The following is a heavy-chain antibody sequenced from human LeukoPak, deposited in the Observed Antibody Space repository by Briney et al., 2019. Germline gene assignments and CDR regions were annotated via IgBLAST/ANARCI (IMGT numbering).Heavy chain of an antibody. V-gene: IGHV3-30-3*01. CDR2: ISYDGSNK. Sequence: GGSLRLSCAASGFTFSSYWMSWVRQAPGKGLEWVAVISYDGSNKYYADSVKGRFTISRDNSKNTLYLQMNSLRAEDTAVYYCARDNYYYYGMDVWGQGTTVTVSS. J-gene: IGHJ6*02. CDR3: ARDNYYYYGMDV. CDR1: GFTFSSYW.